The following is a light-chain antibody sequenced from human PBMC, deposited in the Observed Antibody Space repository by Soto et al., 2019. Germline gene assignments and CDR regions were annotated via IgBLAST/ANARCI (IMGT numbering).Light chain of an antibody. Sequence: IQMTQSPSTLSASLGDRVTITCRASQGISRWLAWYQQRPGKAPKLLIYDASTLHSGVPSRFSGSGSGTDFALKISRVEAEDVGVYYCMQGTHWPITFGQGTRLEIK. CDR2: DAS. CDR3: MQGTHWPIT. J-gene: IGKJ5*01. V-gene: IGKV1-5*01. CDR1: QGISRW.